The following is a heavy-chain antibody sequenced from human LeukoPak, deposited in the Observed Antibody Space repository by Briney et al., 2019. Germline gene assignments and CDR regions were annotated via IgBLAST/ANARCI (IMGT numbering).Heavy chain of an antibody. J-gene: IGHJ3*02. CDR3: ARYYGSGISAFDI. V-gene: IGHV1-69*13. Sequence: SVKVSCKASGYTFTGYYMHWVRQAPGQGLEWMGGIIPIFGTANYAQKFQGRVTITADESTSTAYMELSSLRSEDTAVYYCARYYGSGISAFDIWGQGTMVTVSS. CDR1: GYTFTGYY. D-gene: IGHD3-10*01. CDR2: IIPIFGTA.